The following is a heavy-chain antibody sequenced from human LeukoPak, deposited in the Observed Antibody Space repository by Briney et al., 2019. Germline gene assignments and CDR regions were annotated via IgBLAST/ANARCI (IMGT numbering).Heavy chain of an antibody. CDR2: ISDSGVIT. Sequence: GGSLRLSCTASGFSFSNYAMTWVRQAPGKGLEWVSVISDSGVITYYADSVKGRFTISRDNSKNTLYLQMNSLRVEDTALYYCAKGGLRSTPLDYWGQGTLVTVSS. J-gene: IGHJ4*02. V-gene: IGHV3-23*01. CDR3: AKGGLRSTPLDY. CDR1: GFSFSNYA. D-gene: IGHD3-3*01.